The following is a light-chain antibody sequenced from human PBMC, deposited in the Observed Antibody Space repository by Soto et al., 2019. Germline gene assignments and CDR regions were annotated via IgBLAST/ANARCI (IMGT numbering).Light chain of an antibody. CDR1: QSVSSSY. CDR3: QQYCSSPPYT. J-gene: IGKJ3*01. V-gene: IGKV3-20*01. Sequence: EIVLTQSPGTLSLSPGARATLSCRASQSVSSSYLAWYQQKPGQAPRLLIYGASSRATGIPDRFSGSGSGTDFTLTISRLEPEDFAVYYCQQYCSSPPYTFGPGTKVDIK. CDR2: GAS.